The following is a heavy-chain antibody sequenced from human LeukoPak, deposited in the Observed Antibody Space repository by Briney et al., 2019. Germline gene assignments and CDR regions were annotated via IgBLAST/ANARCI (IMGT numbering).Heavy chain of an antibody. D-gene: IGHD3-3*01. CDR3: ARSVRGGYYNWFDP. CDR2: IIPIFGTA. CDR1: GGTFSSYA. V-gene: IGHV1-69*13. Sequence: SVTVSCKASGGTFSSYAISWVRQAPGQGLEWMGGIIPIFGTANYARKFQGRVTITADESTSTAYMELSSLRSEDTAVYYCARSVRGGYYNWFDPWGQGTLVTVSS. J-gene: IGHJ5*02.